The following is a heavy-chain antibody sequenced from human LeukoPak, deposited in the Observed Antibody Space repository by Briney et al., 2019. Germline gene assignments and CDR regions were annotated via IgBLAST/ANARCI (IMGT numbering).Heavy chain of an antibody. CDR3: ARDSRELLWFGELSGTWDY. V-gene: IGHV4-39*07. J-gene: IGHJ4*02. CDR2: IYYSGST. CDR1: GGSISSSSYY. Sequence: PSETLSLTCTVSGGSISSSSYYWGWIRQPPGKGLEWIGSIYYSGSTNYNPSLKSRVTISVDTSKNQFSLKLSSVTAADTAVYYCARDSRELLWFGELSGTWDYWGQGTLVTVSS. D-gene: IGHD3-10*01.